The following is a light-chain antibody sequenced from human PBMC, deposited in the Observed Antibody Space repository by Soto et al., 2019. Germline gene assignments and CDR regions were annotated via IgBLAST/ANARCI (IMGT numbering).Light chain of an antibody. J-gene: IGKJ4*01. Sequence: DIQMTQSPSSLSASIGDRVTITCRASQSITTYLNWYQQKPGTAPKVLIFAVSTLQSGVPSRFSGSGSGTDFPLTIRSLQPEDLATSSCHKSSRTPLPSGGGPRGRSN. CDR1: QSITTY. CDR2: AVS. V-gene: IGKV1-39*01. CDR3: HKSSRTPLP.